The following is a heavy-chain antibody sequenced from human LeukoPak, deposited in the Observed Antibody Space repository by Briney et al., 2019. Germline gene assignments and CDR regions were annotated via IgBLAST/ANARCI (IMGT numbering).Heavy chain of an antibody. CDR1: GGSFSGYY. CDR3: AKLDYNYDRYV. D-gene: IGHD1-7*01. Sequence: KSSETLSLTCAVYGGSFSGYYWSWIRPPPGKGPEWIGEINHSGSTNFNPSLKSRVTISVDTSKDQFSLKLGSVTAPDPAGYYCAKLDYNYDRYVWGKGTTVTVSS. CDR2: INHSGST. J-gene: IGHJ6*03. V-gene: IGHV4-34*01.